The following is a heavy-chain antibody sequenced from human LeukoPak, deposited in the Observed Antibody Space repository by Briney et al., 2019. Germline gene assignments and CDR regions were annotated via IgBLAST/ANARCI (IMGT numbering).Heavy chain of an antibody. CDR2: ISYDATNK. D-gene: IGHD3-22*01. CDR1: GFTFSYYP. J-gene: IGHJ6*03. Sequence: GRSLRLSCVASGFTFSYYPIHWVRQAPGRGLEWVAVISYDATNKEYADSVKGRFTISRDDSTNTVSLQMNSLRAEDTAVYYCARDGTRDSSGYYYYYYYMDVWGKGTTVTISS. V-gene: IGHV3-30*04. CDR3: ARDGTRDSSGYYYYYYYMDV.